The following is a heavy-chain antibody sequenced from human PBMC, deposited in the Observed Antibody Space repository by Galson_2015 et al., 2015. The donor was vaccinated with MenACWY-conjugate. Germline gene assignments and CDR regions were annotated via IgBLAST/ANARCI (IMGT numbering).Heavy chain of an antibody. J-gene: IGHJ4*02. V-gene: IGHV1-24*01. CDR1: GYTLTDLS. CDR3: ARRYYDILTGYYTLDY. D-gene: IGHD3-9*01. Sequence: SVKVSCKVSGYTLTDLSMYWVRQAPGKGLEWMGGFNPGDGKTIYAQRFQGRITMTTDTSTSTAYMELRSLRSDDTAVYYCARRYYDILTGYYTLDYWGQGTLVTVSS. CDR2: FNPGDGKT.